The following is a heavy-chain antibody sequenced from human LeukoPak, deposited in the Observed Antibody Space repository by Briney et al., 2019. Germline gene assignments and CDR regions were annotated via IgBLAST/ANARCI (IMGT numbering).Heavy chain of an antibody. D-gene: IGHD3-22*01. CDR2: ISAYSGIT. V-gene: IGHV1-18*01. Sequence: ASVAVSCKASGYTFTSYGISWVRQAPGQGLEWMGWISAYSGITKYAQKFQGRVTMTTDTSTSTAYMEQRSLRSDDTAVYYCGRHNYDGSDYYFDYWGQGTLVTVSS. CDR3: GRHNYDGSDYYFDY. CDR1: GYTFTSYG. J-gene: IGHJ4*02.